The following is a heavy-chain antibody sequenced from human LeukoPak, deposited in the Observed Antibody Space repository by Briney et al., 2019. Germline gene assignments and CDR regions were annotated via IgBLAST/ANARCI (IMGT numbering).Heavy chain of an antibody. CDR1: RGSVSSSTSY. D-gene: IGHD2-8*01. V-gene: IGHV4-39*07. Sequence: PSETLSLTCTVSRGSVSSSTSYWSWVRQPPGKGLEWIASIYYTGSTYYNPSLKSRVTISLDMSKNEFFLTMTSVTAADTAVYFCTAEKNGSPHYWGQGTQVTVSS. CDR2: IYYTGST. J-gene: IGHJ4*02. CDR3: TAEKNGSPHY.